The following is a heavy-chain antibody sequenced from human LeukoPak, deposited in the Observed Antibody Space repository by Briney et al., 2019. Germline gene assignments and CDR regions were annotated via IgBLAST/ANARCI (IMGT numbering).Heavy chain of an antibody. J-gene: IGHJ4*02. Sequence: GGSLRLSCAASGFTFSRYAMSWVRQAPGKGLEWVSAISGSGGSTYYADSVKGRFTISRDNSKNTLYLQMNSLRAEDTAVYYCAKLGVRGVITPIDYWGQGTLVTVSS. CDR2: ISGSGGST. V-gene: IGHV3-23*01. CDR3: AKLGVRGVITPIDY. D-gene: IGHD3-10*02. CDR1: GFTFSRYA.